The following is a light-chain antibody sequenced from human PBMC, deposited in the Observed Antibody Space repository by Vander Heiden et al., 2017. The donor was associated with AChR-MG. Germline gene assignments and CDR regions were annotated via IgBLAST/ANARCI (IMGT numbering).Light chain of an antibody. J-gene: IGKJ2*01. CDR3: RQALQTPLT. Sequence: DIVLTQSPLSLPVTPGEPASISCRSSQSLLHSNGYNYLDWYLQKPGQSPQLLIYLGSNRASGVTDRFSGSGSGTDFTLKISRVEAEDVGVYYCRQALQTPLTFGQRTKLEIK. CDR2: LGS. CDR1: QSLLHSNGYNY. V-gene: IGKV2-28*01.